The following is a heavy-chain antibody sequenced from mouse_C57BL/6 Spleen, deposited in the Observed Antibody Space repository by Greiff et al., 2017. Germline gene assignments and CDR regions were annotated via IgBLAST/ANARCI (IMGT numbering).Heavy chain of an antibody. CDR2: ISSDSSTI. CDR3: ARKYYYGSSYYFDV. V-gene: IGHV5-17*01. Sequence: DVHLVESGGGLVKPGASLKLSCAASGFTFSDYGMHWVRQAPEKGLEWVAYISSDSSTIYYADTVKGRFTISRDNAKNTLFLQITSLMSEDTAMYYCARKYYYGSSYYFDVWGTGTTVTVSS. D-gene: IGHD1-1*01. CDR1: GFTFSDYG. J-gene: IGHJ1*03.